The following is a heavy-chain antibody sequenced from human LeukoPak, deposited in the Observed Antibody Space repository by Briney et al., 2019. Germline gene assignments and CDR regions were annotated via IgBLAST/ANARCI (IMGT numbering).Heavy chain of an antibody. D-gene: IGHD1-1*01. Sequence: GGSLRLSCAASGFTFSSYGMHWVRQAPGKGLEWVSYVSTSSSTIYYADSVKGRFTISRDNANTSLFLEMNSLRAEDTAVYYCARSRLGGRGAFDIWGQGTVVTVSS. J-gene: IGHJ3*02. CDR3: ARSRLGGRGAFDI. CDR2: VSTSSSTI. V-gene: IGHV3-48*01. CDR1: GFTFSSYG.